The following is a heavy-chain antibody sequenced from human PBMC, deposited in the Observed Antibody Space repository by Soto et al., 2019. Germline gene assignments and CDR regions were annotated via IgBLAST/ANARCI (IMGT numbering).Heavy chain of an antibody. CDR2: ISGYNGDT. D-gene: IGHD2-8*01. V-gene: IGHV1-18*01. J-gene: IGHJ6*02. Sequence: QGQLVQSGAEVKKPGASVKVSCKASDYTFTRYGSSWVRQAPGQGLEWMGWISGYNGDTNYAQKFQGRVTMTIDTSTLTTYMELRSLTSDDTAVYYCAKNGQPPHYYYGMDVWGQGTTVTVSS. CDR3: AKNGQPPHYYYGMDV. CDR1: DYTFTRYG.